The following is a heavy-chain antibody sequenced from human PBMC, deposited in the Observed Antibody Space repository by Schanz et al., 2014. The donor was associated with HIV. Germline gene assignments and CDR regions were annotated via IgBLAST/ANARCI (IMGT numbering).Heavy chain of an antibody. D-gene: IGHD3-22*01. CDR3: AKDRNYYDSKYRGKGNYYYYYGMDV. V-gene: IGHV3-33*06. Sequence: VQLVESGGGLVKPGRSLRLSCAASGYSFSTYGMYWVRQAPGKGLEWVADIWHDGSNKNYADSVKGRFTTSRDNSKNTLNLQMKSLRAEDTAVYYCAKDRNYYDSKYRGKGNYYYYYGMDVWGQGTTVTVSS. J-gene: IGHJ6*02. CDR2: IWHDGSNK. CDR1: GYSFSTYG.